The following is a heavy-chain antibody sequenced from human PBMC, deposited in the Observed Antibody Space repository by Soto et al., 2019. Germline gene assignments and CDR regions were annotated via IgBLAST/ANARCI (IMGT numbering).Heavy chain of an antibody. Sequence: GGSLRLSCSASGFTFSIFWMHWGRQAPGKGLEYVSGISSNGDSTYYADSVNGRFTISRDNSKNTLYLQMSSLRAVDTAVYYCVHPRSTVQIPPTWGQGTLVTVSS. V-gene: IGHV3-64D*06. D-gene: IGHD4-17*01. CDR1: GFTFSIFW. CDR3: VHPRSTVQIPPT. J-gene: IGHJ5*02. CDR2: ISSNGDST.